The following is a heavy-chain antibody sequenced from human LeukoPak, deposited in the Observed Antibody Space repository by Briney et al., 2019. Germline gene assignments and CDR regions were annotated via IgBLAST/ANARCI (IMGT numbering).Heavy chain of an antibody. CDR2: INHSGST. J-gene: IGHJ6*03. CDR3: ARAEEYCSSTSCYQDYYYYMDV. V-gene: IGHV4-34*01. CDR1: GGSFSGYY. Sequence: ASETLSLTCAVYGGSFSGYYWSWIRQPPGKGLEWIGEINHSGSTNYNPSLKSRVTISVDTSKNQFSLKLSSVTAADTAVYYCARAEEYCSSTSCYQDYYYYMDVWGKGTTVTVSS. D-gene: IGHD2-2*01.